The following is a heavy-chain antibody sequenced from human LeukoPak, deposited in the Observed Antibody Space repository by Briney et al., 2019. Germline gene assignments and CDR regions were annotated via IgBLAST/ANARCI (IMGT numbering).Heavy chain of an antibody. V-gene: IGHV3-21*01. CDR3: AKAGRDSHFDY. Sequence: GGSLKLSCAASEFTFSSYSMNWVRQAPGKGLEWVSSINSTSSYIYYADSVKGRLTVTRDNAKNSLYLQMNSLRAEDTAVYYCAKAGRDSHFDYWGQGTLVTVSS. CDR1: EFTFSSYS. J-gene: IGHJ4*02. CDR2: INSTSSYI. D-gene: IGHD3/OR15-3a*01.